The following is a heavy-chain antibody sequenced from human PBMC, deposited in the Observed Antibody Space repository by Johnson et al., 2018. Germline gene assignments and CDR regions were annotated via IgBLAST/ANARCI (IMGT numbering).Heavy chain of an antibody. V-gene: IGHV3-30*18. J-gene: IGHJ3*02. CDR2: ISYDGGNK. CDR3: AKSAAMWFGGHDAFDI. Sequence: QVQLVQSGGGVVQPGKSLRLSCAVSGFTFSSYGMHWVRQAPGKGLEWVAVISYDGGNKYYADSVKGRFTISRDNSKNTLYLQMNSLRTEDTAVYYCAKSAAMWFGGHDAFDIWGQGTMVTVSS. D-gene: IGHD3-10*01. CDR1: GFTFSSYG.